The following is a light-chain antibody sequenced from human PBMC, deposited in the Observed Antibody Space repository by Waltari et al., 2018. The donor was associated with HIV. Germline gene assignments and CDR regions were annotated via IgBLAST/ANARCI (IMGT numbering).Light chain of an antibody. J-gene: IGLJ1*01. V-gene: IGLV2-23*02. CDR1: ASVVGDSKF. CDR2: QVT. CDR3: CSYAGSPYV. Sequence: QSALTQPASVSGSPGQSITISCHGTASVVGDSKFVSWYQLHPDKAPRLIIFQVTNRPSGVSHRFSGSKSGNTASLTISGLQAEDEADYYCCSYAGSPYVFGTGTKVTVL.